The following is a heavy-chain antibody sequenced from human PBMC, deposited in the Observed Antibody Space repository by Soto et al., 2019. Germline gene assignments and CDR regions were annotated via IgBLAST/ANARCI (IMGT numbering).Heavy chain of an antibody. D-gene: IGHD3-9*01. Sequence: EVQLVESGGGLVQPGGSLRLSCAASGCTFSSYWMNWVRQAPGKGLVWVSRINSDGSSTSYADAVKGRFTISRDNAKNRLYLQRNSLRAEDTAVYYCARGLLLRYFDWLHDYYYGMDGWGQGTTVTVSS. V-gene: IGHV3-74*01. CDR3: ARGLLLRYFDWLHDYYYGMDG. J-gene: IGHJ6*02. CDR2: INSDGSST. CDR1: GCTFSSYW.